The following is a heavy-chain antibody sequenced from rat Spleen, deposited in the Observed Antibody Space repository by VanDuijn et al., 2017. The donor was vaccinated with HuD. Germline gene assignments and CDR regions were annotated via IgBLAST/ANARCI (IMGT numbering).Heavy chain of an antibody. V-gene: IGHV5-25*01. CDR3: ARHEGYRYNSYFDY. D-gene: IGHD1-5*01. J-gene: IGHJ2*01. Sequence: EVQLVESGGGLVQPGRSMKLSCAASGFTFSNYYMAWVRQAPTKGLEWVASISTGGGNTYYRDSVKGRYTIYRDNAKSTLYLQMDSLRSEDTATYYCARHEGYRYNSYFDYWGQGVMVTVSS. CDR2: ISTGGGNT. CDR1: GFTFSNYY.